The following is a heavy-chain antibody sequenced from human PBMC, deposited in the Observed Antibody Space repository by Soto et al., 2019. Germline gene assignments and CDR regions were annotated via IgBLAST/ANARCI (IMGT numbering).Heavy chain of an antibody. D-gene: IGHD6-13*01. Sequence: EVQLLESGGGLVQPGRSLRLSCTASGFTFSSHAMAWVRQAPGKGVEWVSGLSDSGDSIYYADSVKGRFTIYRANSMNTLYLQMNTLRVEDTAVYYCAKVSSSWYAGFFDLWGQGTLVTVSS. J-gene: IGHJ4*02. CDR2: LSDSGDSI. V-gene: IGHV3-23*01. CDR1: GFTFSSHA. CDR3: AKVSSSWYAGFFDL.